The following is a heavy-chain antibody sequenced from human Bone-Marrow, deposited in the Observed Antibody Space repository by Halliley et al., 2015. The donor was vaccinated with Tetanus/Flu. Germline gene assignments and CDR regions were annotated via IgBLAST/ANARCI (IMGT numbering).Heavy chain of an antibody. J-gene: IGHJ4*02. CDR2: STSSYR. V-gene: IGHV3-21*01. CDR3: ARSVRTYDVLTGYSYYFDN. Sequence: STSSYRDFADSVKGRFTISRDNAKDSLYLEMNSRRAEDTAIYYCARSVRTYDVLTGYSYYFDNWGQGALVTVSS. D-gene: IGHD3-9*01.